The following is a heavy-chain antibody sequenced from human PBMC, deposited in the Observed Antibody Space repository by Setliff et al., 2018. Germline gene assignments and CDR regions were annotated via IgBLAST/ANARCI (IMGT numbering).Heavy chain of an antibody. CDR2: IYHDGGNK. V-gene: IGHV3-33*03. D-gene: IGHD3-16*02. Sequence: GESLKISCAASGFTFSSYGMHWVRQAPGKGLEWVAVIYHDGGNKYYADSVKGRFTISRDNSKNTLYLQMSSLRSEDTAVYYCVKASSDLSMAYFDLWGRGTLVTVSS. CDR1: GFTFSSYG. J-gene: IGHJ4*02. CDR3: VKASSDLSMAYFDL.